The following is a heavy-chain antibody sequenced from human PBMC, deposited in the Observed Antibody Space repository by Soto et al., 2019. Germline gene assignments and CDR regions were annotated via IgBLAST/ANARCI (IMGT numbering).Heavy chain of an antibody. CDR2: IYSSGTT. V-gene: IGHV4-39*01. CDR1: GASISTGSYY. J-gene: IGHJ4*02. Sequence: QLQLQESGPGLVKPSETLSLTCTVSGASISTGSYYWAWIRQPPSKVLEWIGSIYSSGTTRYTPSLETRVTISLAPSENQFSLQLRSVTAADTAVYYCARHPSISRHLDYWGKGSLVTVSS. D-gene: IGHD3-3*02. CDR3: ARHPSISRHLDY.